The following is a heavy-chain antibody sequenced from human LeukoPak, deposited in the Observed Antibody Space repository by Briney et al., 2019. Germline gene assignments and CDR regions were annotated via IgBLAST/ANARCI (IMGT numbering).Heavy chain of an antibody. CDR3: ARDIVVVPAAILHYYMDV. Sequence: GASVKVSCKASGYIFTSYGISWVRQAPGQGLEWMGWISAYNGNTNYAQKLQGRVTMTTDTSTSTAYMELRSLRSDDTAVYYCARDIVVVPAAILHYYMDVWGKGTTVTVSS. CDR1: GYIFTSYG. D-gene: IGHD2-2*02. J-gene: IGHJ6*03. CDR2: ISAYNGNT. V-gene: IGHV1-18*01.